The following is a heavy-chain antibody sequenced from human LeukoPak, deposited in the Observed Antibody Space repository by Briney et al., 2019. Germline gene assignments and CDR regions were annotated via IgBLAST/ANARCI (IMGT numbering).Heavy chain of an antibody. J-gene: IGHJ4*02. CDR1: GFTFSSYA. CDR3: ANTKLGGVEYQLLYQAGSYDY. D-gene: IGHD2-2*02. Sequence: PGGSLRLSCAASGFTFSSYAMSWVRQAPGKGLEWVSAISGSGGSTYYADSVKGRFTISRDNSKNTLYLQMNSLRAEDTAVYYCANTKLGGVEYQLLYQAGSYDYWGQGTLVTVSS. V-gene: IGHV3-23*01. CDR2: ISGSGGST.